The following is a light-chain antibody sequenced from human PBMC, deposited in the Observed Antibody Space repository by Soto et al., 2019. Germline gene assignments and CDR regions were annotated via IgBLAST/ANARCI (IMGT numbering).Light chain of an antibody. CDR3: SSKSPDF. Sequence: QSALTQPASVSGSPGQSITISCTGTSSGIRDYNYVSWYQQLPGHAPKLIMYEVSNRPSGISNRFSGSKSGNTASLTISGLQAEDEADYYCSSKSPDFFGTGTKLTVL. V-gene: IGLV2-14*01. CDR2: EVS. J-gene: IGLJ1*01. CDR1: SSGIRDYNY.